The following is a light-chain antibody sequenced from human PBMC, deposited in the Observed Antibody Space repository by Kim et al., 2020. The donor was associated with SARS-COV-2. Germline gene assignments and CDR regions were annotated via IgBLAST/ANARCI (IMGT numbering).Light chain of an antibody. CDR1: QSFGLW. CDR3: QQYGTHST. CDR2: KPS. Sequence: PAAVGASVTISCRASQSFGLWLAWYQHKPGQVPKLLMDKPSELHPGVPSRFVGGGSGTHFTLTITSLQPSDFAVYYCQQYGTHSTFGPGTKVDIK. V-gene: IGKV1-5*03. J-gene: IGKJ3*01.